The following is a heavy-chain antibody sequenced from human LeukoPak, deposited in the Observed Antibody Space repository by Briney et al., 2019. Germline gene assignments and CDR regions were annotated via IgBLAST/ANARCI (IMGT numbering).Heavy chain of an antibody. D-gene: IGHD3-3*01. J-gene: IGHJ4*02. V-gene: IGHV3-23*01. Sequence: GGSPTLSCAASGVTFSDYAMNWVRLAPGTGLQWVSSISGSGGSTYYADSVKGRFSISRDNSKNTLSLQMNSLRAEDTALYYCVKGGQRYDFWRFDYWGQGTGDTVSS. CDR1: GVTFSDYA. CDR3: VKGGQRYDFWRFDY. CDR2: ISGSGGST.